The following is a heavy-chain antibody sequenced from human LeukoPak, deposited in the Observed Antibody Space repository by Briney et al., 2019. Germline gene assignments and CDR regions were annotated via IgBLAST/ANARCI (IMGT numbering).Heavy chain of an antibody. CDR2: IYHSGST. Sequence: SETLSLTCAVSGGSISSSNWWSWVRQPPGKGLEWIGEIYHSGSTNYNPSLKSRVTISVDKSKNQFSLKLSSVTAADTAVYYCARHRRGYCSSTSCKYFDYWGQGTLVTVSS. CDR3: ARHRRGYCSSTSCKYFDY. D-gene: IGHD2-2*01. V-gene: IGHV4-4*02. J-gene: IGHJ4*02. CDR1: GGSISSSNW.